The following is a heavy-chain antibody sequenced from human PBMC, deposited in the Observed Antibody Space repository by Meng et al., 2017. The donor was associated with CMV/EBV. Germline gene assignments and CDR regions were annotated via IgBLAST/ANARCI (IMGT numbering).Heavy chain of an antibody. V-gene: IGHV1-69*12. D-gene: IGHD3-22*01. Sequence: VQLVKSGAEVKKPGSSVKVSCKASGGTFSSYAISWVRQAPGQGLEWMGGIIPIFGTANYAQKFQGRVTITADESTSTAYMELSSLRSEDTAVYYCARVPYYYDSSGSRFDPWGQGTLVTVSS. CDR2: IIPIFGTA. CDR1: GGTFSSYA. J-gene: IGHJ5*02. CDR3: ARVPYYYDSSGSRFDP.